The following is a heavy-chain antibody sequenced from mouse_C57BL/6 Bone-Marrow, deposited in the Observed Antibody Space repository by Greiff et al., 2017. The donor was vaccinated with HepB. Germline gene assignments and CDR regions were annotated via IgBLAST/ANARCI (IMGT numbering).Heavy chain of an antibody. Sequence: EVQLQQSGAELVRPGASVKLSCTASGFNIKDDYMHWVKQRPEQGLEWIGWIDPANGDTEYASKFQGKATITADTSSNTAYLQLSSLTSEDTAVYYCTPNWGAYWGQGTLVTVSA. CDR3: TPNWGAY. V-gene: IGHV14-4*01. D-gene: IGHD4-1*02. CDR2: IDPANGDT. J-gene: IGHJ3*01. CDR1: GFNIKDDY.